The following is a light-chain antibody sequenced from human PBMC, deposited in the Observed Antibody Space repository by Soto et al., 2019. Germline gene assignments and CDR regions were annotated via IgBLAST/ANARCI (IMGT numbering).Light chain of an antibody. Sequence: QSALTQPPSASWSPGQSVTISCTGTSSDVGGYNYVSWYQQHPGKAPQLIIYDVSKRPSGVPDRFSGSKSGNTASLTVSGLQAEDEADYFCNSYGGSNNYVVFGGGTKLTVL. CDR1: SSDVGGYNY. CDR2: DVS. CDR3: NSYGGSNNYVV. V-gene: IGLV2-8*01. J-gene: IGLJ2*01.